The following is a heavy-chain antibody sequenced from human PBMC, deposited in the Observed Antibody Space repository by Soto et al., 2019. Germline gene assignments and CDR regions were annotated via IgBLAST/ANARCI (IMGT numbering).Heavy chain of an antibody. J-gene: IGHJ6*02. Sequence: PGGSLRLSCAASGFTFSNAWMSWVRQAPGKGLEWVGRIKSKTDGGTTDYAAPVKGRFTISRDDSKNTLYLQMNSLKTEDTAVYYCTTEEKVLRFLEWLRQDYSYIMDVWGQGTTVTVSS. CDR3: TTEEKVLRFLEWLRQDYSYIMDV. CDR1: GFTFSNAW. V-gene: IGHV3-15*01. D-gene: IGHD3-3*01. CDR2: IKSKTDGGTT.